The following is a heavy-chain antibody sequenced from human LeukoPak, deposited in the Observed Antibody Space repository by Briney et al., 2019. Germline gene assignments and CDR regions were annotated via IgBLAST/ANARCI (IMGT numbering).Heavy chain of an antibody. CDR1: GYTFTGYY. V-gene: IGHV1-2*06. CDR2: INPNRGGT. CDR3: ARDRGSSRNYYFDY. J-gene: IGHJ4*02. Sequence: ASVKVSCKASGYTFTGYYMHWVRQAPGQGLEWMGRINPNRGGTNYAQKFQGRVTMTRDTSISTAYMELSRLRSDDTAVYYCARDRGSSRNYYFDYWGQGTLVTVSS. D-gene: IGHD6-13*01.